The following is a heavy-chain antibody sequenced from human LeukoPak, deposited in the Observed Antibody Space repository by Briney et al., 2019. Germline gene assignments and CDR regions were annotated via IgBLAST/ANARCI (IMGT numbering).Heavy chain of an antibody. CDR3: ARVLERYYYDSSGYRGYYFDY. D-gene: IGHD3-22*01. CDR1: GYTFTGYY. V-gene: IGHV1-2*02. Sequence: ASVKVSCKASGYTFTGYYMHWVRQAPGQGLEWMGWINPNSGGTNYAQKFQGRVTMTRDTSISTAYMELSRLRSDDTAVYYCARVLERYYYDSSGYRGYYFDYWGQGTLVTVSS. CDR2: INPNSGGT. J-gene: IGHJ4*02.